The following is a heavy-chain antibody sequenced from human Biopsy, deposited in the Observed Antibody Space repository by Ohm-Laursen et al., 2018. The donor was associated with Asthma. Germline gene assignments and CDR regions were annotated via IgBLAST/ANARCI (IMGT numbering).Heavy chain of an antibody. J-gene: IGHJ4*02. CDR2: VSYDGGVV. CDR1: GFTVSTNG. D-gene: IGHD3-3*01. V-gene: IGHV3-30*18. CDR3: AKRRGYSDLTDFDH. Sequence: RSLRLSCAASGFTVSTNGMSWVRQAPGKGLEWVAVVSYDGGVVHYADSMKGRFTISRDNAKSTLYLQMNRLRTDDTAVYYCAKRRGYSDLTDFDHWGQGTLVTVSS.